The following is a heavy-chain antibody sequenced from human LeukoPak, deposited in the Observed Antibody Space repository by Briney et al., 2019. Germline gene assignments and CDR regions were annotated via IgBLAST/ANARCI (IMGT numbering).Heavy chain of an antibody. D-gene: IGHD6-13*01. J-gene: IGHJ5*02. CDR2: ISGSGGST. Sequence: GGSLRLSCAASGFTFSSYSMNWVRQAPGKGLEWVSAISGSGGSTYYADSVKGRFTISRDNSKNTLYLQMNSLRAEDTAVYYCAKDRGYSSSRDWFDPWGQGTLVTVSS. V-gene: IGHV3-23*01. CDR3: AKDRGYSSSRDWFDP. CDR1: GFTFSSYS.